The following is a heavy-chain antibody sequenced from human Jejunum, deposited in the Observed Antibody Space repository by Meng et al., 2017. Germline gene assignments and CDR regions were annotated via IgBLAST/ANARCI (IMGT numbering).Heavy chain of an antibody. CDR1: GFTFRTSC. J-gene: IGHJ3*02. CDR3: ARSDGIESYGFKI. D-gene: IGHD4-17*01. Sequence: GEFLKISCAASGFTFRTSCMDWVRQAPGKGLEWVASISWSSRYIYYADSVKGRFSISRDDANNFLYLQMTSLSADDTAVYYCARSDGIESYGFKIWGQGTMVTVSS. V-gene: IGHV3-21*01. CDR2: ISWSSRYI.